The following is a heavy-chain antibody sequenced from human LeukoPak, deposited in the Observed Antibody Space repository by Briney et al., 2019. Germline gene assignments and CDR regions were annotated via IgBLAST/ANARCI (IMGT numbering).Heavy chain of an antibody. J-gene: IGHJ5*02. CDR2: IYTSGST. CDR1: GGSISSGSYY. Sequence: PSETLSLTCTVSGGSISSGSYYWSWIRQPAGKGLEWIGRIYTSGSTNYNPSLKSRVTISVDTSKNQFSLKLSSVTAADTAVYYCARTLSSLWFDPWGQGTLVTVSS. CDR3: ARTLSSLWFDP. V-gene: IGHV4-61*02.